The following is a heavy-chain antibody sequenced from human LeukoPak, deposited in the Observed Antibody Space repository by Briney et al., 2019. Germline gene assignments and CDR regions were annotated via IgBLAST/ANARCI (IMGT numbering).Heavy chain of an antibody. CDR1: GGSISSYS. CDR2: IYHSGST. D-gene: IGHD6-6*01. Sequence: SETLSLTCTVSGGSISSYSWSWIRQPPGKGLEWIGYIYHSGSTYYNPSLKSRVTISVDRSKNQFSLKLSSVTAADTAVYYCARVGSSSVLNWFDPWGQGTLVTVSS. J-gene: IGHJ5*02. CDR3: ARVGSSSVLNWFDP. V-gene: IGHV4-30-2*01.